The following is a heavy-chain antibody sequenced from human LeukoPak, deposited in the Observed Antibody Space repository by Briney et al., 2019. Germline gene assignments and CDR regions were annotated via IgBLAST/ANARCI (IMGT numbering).Heavy chain of an antibody. J-gene: IGHJ3*02. Sequence: AASVKVSCKASGYTFTGYNMHWVRQAPGQGLEWMGWINPNSGGTNYAQKFQGRVTMTRDTSISTAYMELSRLRSDDTAVYYCARVNILTGDAFDIWGQGTMVTVSS. D-gene: IGHD3-9*01. CDR1: GYTFTGYN. CDR2: INPNSGGT. CDR3: ARVNILTGDAFDI. V-gene: IGHV1-2*02.